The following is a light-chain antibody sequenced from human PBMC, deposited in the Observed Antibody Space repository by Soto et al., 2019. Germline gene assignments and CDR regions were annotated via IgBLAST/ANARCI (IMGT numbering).Light chain of an antibody. CDR1: SSDVGGYIY. V-gene: IGLV2-11*01. J-gene: IGLJ2*01. CDR2: DVS. CDR3: CSYAGSYVV. Sequence: QSALTQPRSVSGSHGQSVPISCTGTSSDVGGYIYVSWYQQYPGKAPKLMIYDVSKRPSGVPDRFSGSKSGNTASLTISGLQAEDEADYYCCSYAGSYVVFGGGTKVTVL.